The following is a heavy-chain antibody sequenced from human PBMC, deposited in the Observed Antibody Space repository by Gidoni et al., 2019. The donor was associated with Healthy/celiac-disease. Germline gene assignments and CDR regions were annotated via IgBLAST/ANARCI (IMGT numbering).Heavy chain of an antibody. CDR1: GGSISSSSYS. Sequence: LQLQESVPGLVKPAEPLCRTCTVSGGSISSSSYSWGWRRPPPGKGLEWIWSIYYSGSTYYNPSLKRGATTSVDTSKNQFSLKLSAVTAADTAVYYWARRATVTTGDYWGQGTLVTVSS. D-gene: IGHD4-17*01. CDR2: IYYSGST. V-gene: IGHV4-39*01. CDR3: ARRATVTTGDY. J-gene: IGHJ4*02.